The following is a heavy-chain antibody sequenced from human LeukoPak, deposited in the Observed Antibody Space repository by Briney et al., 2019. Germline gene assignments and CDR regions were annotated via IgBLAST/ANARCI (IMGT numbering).Heavy chain of an antibody. CDR2: INPSGGST. D-gene: IGHD6-19*01. J-gene: IGHJ6*02. CDR1: GYTFTSYY. CDR3: ARTAVAGPLYYYYGMDV. Sequence: GASVKVSCKASGYTFTSYYMHWVRQAPGQGLEWMGIINPSGGSTSYAQKFQGRVTMTRDTSTSTVYMELSSLRSEDTAVYYCARTAVAGPLYYYYGMDVWGQGTTVTVSS. V-gene: IGHV1-46*01.